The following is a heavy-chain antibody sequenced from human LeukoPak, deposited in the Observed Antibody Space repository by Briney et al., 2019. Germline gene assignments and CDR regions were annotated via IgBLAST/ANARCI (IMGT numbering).Heavy chain of an antibody. D-gene: IGHD2-2*01. CDR3: ASPSGYCSSTSCYDNWSAP. J-gene: IGHJ5*02. Sequence: PSETLSLTCTVSGYSISSGYYWGWIRQPPGKGLEWIGSIYHSGSTYYNPSLKSRVTISVDTSKNQFSLKLSSVTAADTAVHYCASPSGYCSSTSCYDNWSAPWGKGTLVTVSS. CDR2: IYHSGST. CDR1: GYSISSGYY. V-gene: IGHV4-38-2*02.